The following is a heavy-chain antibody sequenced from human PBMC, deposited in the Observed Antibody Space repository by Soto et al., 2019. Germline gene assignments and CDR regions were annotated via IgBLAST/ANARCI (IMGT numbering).Heavy chain of an antibody. CDR1: GGSITSYY. V-gene: IGHV4-59*12. D-gene: IGHD3-16*01. J-gene: IGHJ4*02. CDR2: IYYSGST. Sequence: QVQLQESGPGLVKPSETLSLTCTVSGGSITSYYWSWIRQPPGKGLEWIGYIYYSGSTKYNPSLQGRLTMSVDTSKNQFSLMVSSVTAADTAVYYCARDSPTSRLFDYWGQGTLVTVSS. CDR3: ARDSPTSRLFDY.